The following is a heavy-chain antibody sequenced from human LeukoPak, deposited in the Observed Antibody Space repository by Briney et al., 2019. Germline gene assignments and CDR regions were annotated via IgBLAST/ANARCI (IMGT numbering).Heavy chain of an antibody. D-gene: IGHD3-22*01. CDR3: ARETDDSSGYSYPDYYYGMDV. J-gene: IGHJ6*02. CDR2: IYTSGST. Sequence: SQTLSLTCTVSGGSISSGSYYWSWIRQPAGKGLEWIGRIYTSGSTNYNPSLKSRVTISVDTSKNQFSLKLSSVTAADTAVYYCARETDDSSGYSYPDYYYGMDVWGQGTTVTVSS. V-gene: IGHV4-61*02. CDR1: GGSISSGSYY.